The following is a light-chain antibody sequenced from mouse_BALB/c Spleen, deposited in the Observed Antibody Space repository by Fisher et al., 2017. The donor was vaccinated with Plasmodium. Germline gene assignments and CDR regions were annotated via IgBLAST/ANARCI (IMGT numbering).Light chain of an antibody. CDR3: SQGTHVPWT. CDR2: TVS. CDR1: QSLLYSNGNTY. V-gene: IGKV1-110*01. J-gene: IGKJ1*01. Sequence: DIVLTQTPLSLPVSLGDQASISCRSSQSLLYSNGNTYLHWYLQKPGQSPKLLIYTVSNRFSGVPDRFSGSGSGTDFTLKISRVEAEDLGVYFCSQGTHVPWTFGGGTKLEIK.